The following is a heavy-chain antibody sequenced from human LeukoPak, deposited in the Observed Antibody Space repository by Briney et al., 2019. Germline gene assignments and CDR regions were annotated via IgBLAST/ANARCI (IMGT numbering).Heavy chain of an antibody. CDR3: SRESGPFCPFGY. D-gene: IGHD1-26*01. CDR2: ISLAGQT. CDR1: GGSISGTNW. Sequence: PSETLSLTCGVSGGSISGTNWWSWVRQPPGQGLEWIGEISLAGQTNYNPSLNGRVTMSLDKSSNQLSLHLTSVSAADTATYFCSRESGPFCPFGYWGQGTLVIVSS. V-gene: IGHV4/OR15-8*02. J-gene: IGHJ4*02.